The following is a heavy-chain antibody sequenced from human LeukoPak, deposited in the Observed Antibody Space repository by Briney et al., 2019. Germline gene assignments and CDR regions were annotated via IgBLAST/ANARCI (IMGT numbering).Heavy chain of an antibody. V-gene: IGHV3-30*04. Sequence: PGRSLRLPCAASGFTFSSYAMHWVRQAPGKGLEWVAVISYDGSNKYYADSVKGRFTISRDNSKNTLYLQMNSLRAEDTAVYYCAREGDSSGFDYWGQGTLVTVSS. CDR2: ISYDGSNK. CDR3: AREGDSSGFDY. CDR1: GFTFSSYA. J-gene: IGHJ4*02. D-gene: IGHD3-22*01.